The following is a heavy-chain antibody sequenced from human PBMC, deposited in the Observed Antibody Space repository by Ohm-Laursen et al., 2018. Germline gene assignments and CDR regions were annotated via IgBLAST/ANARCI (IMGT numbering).Heavy chain of an antibody. D-gene: IGHD3-22*01. J-gene: IGHJ3*02. CDR2: ISAYNGNT. CDR1: GYTFTSYG. Sequence: ASVKVSCKASGYTFTSYGISWVRQAPGQGLEWIGWISAYNGNTNYAQKLQGRVTMTTDTSTSTAYMELSSLRSEDTAVYYCARDYADDSSGYYSAAFDIWGQGTMVTVSS. V-gene: IGHV1-18*01. CDR3: ARDYADDSSGYYSAAFDI.